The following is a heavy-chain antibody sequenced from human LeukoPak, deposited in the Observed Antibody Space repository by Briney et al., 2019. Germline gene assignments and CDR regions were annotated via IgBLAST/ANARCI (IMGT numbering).Heavy chain of an antibody. J-gene: IGHJ4*02. CDR2: ISYDGSNK. CDR3: AKAGGAGSYADY. Sequence: GGSLRLSCAASGFTFSSYGMHWVRQAPGKGLEWVAVISYDGSNKYYADSVKGRFTISRDNSKNTLYLQMNSLRAEDTAVYYCAKAGGAGSYADYWGQGTLVTVSS. V-gene: IGHV3-30*18. CDR1: GFTFSSYG. D-gene: IGHD1-26*01.